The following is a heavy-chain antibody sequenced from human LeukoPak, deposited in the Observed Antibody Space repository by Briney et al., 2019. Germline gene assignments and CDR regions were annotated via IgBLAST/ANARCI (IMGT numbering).Heavy chain of an antibody. D-gene: IGHD6-13*01. CDR3: AREARYSSSWYDY. CDR2: IIPTFGTA. CDR1: GGTFSSYA. Sequence: GASVKVSCTASGGTFSSYAISWVRQAPGQGLEWMGGIIPTFGTANYAQKFQGRVTITADESTSTAYMELSSLRSEDTAVYYCAREARYSSSWYDYWGQGTLVTVSS. J-gene: IGHJ4*02. V-gene: IGHV1-69*13.